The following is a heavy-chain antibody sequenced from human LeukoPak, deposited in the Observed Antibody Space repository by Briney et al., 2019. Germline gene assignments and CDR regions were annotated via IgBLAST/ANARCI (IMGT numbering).Heavy chain of an antibody. J-gene: IGHJ5*02. Sequence: PSETLSLTCAVYGGSFSGYYWSWIRQPPGKGLEWIGEINHSGRTNYNPSLKSRVTISVDTSKNQFSLKLSSVTAADTAVYYCARVLDSSGYYYGFDPWGQGTPVTVSS. CDR1: GGSFSGYY. CDR2: INHSGRT. CDR3: ARVLDSSGYYYGFDP. D-gene: IGHD3-22*01. V-gene: IGHV4-34*01.